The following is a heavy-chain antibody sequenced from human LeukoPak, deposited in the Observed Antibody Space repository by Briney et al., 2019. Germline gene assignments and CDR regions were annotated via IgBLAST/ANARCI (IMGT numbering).Heavy chain of an antibody. Sequence: SSETLSLTCTVSGGSISSYYWSWIRQPPGKGLEWIGYIYYSGSTNYNPSLKSRVTISVDTSKNQFSLKLSSVTAADTAVYCCARVNGDYGDYALDYWGQGTLVTVSS. J-gene: IGHJ4*02. CDR3: ARVNGDYGDYALDY. CDR1: GGSISSYY. CDR2: IYYSGST. V-gene: IGHV4-59*01. D-gene: IGHD4-17*01.